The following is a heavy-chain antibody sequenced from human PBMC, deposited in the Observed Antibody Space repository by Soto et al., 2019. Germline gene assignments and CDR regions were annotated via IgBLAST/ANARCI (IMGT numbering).Heavy chain of an antibody. CDR2: IYGAASGI. J-gene: IGHJ4*02. CDR3: AKDRQPDGVWDIDW. CDR1: GFSFHEYT. D-gene: IGHD4-17*01. Sequence: EVHLLESGGDLVRPGGSLRLSCAASGFSFHEYTMNWVRQAPGKGLEWVSGIYGAASGIYYADSVKGRFTISRDNSRNTVYLQMKNLRAEATDVYYCAKDRQPDGVWDIDWWGQGARVTVSS. V-gene: IGHV3-23*01.